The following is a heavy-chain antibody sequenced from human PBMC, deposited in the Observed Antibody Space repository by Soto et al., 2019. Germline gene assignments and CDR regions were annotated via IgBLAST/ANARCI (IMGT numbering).Heavy chain of an antibody. CDR1: GGSISSDY. CDR3: ARVLSGSSLFDY. J-gene: IGHJ4*02. V-gene: IGHV4-59*01. D-gene: IGHD1-26*01. CDR2: ISYSGST. Sequence: SETLSLTCTVSGGSISSDYWSWIRQPPGKGLEWIGYISYSGSTNYNPSLKSLVTISVDTSKNQFSLKLSSVTAADTAVYYCARVLSGSSLFDYWGQGTLVTVSS.